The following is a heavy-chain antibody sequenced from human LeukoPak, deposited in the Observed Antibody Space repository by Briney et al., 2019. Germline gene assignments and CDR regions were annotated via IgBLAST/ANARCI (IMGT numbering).Heavy chain of an antibody. CDR3: ARDLYCGGDCYYFDY. Sequence: GRSLRLSCAASGFTFSSYAMHWVRQAPGKGLEGVAVISYDGSNKYYADSVKGRFTISRDNSKNTLYLQMNSLRGEDTAVYFCARDLYCGGDCYYFDYWGQGTLVTVSS. CDR2: ISYDGSNK. D-gene: IGHD2-21*02. V-gene: IGHV3-30-3*01. CDR1: GFTFSSYA. J-gene: IGHJ4*02.